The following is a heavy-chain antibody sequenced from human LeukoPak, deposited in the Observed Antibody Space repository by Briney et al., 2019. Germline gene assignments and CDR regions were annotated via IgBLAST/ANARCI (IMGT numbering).Heavy chain of an antibody. CDR1: GFTFSHYW. CDR2: IQPDGSNK. V-gene: IGHV3-7*01. D-gene: IGHD2-15*01. J-gene: IGHJ4*02. Sequence: GGSLRLSCAASGFTFSHYWMYWVRQAPGKGLEWVANIQPDGSNKYYVDSVKGRFIISRDNAENSLYLQMDSLRAEDTAIYYCARKSADRGDGDWGQGTLVTVSS. CDR3: ARKSADRGDGD.